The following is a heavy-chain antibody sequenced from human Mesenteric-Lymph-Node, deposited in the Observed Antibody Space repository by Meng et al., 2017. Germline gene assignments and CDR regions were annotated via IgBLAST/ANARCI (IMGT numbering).Heavy chain of an antibody. CDR1: GGTFSSYA. J-gene: IGHJ6*02. V-gene: IGHV1-69*06. CDR3: ARRREDPHDITGTTPNYYYGMDV. D-gene: IGHD1-7*01. CDR2: IIPIFGTA. Sequence: SVKVSCKASGGTFSSYAISWVRQAPGQGLEWMGGIIPIFGTANYAKKFQGRVTITADKSTSTAYMELSSLRSEDTAVYYCARRREDPHDITGTTPNYYYGMDVWGQGTTVTVSS.